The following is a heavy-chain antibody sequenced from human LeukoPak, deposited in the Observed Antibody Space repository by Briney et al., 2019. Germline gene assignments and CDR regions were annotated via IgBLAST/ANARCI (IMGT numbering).Heavy chain of an antibody. CDR1: GDSISTSAYY. V-gene: IGHV4-39*01. CDR3: ARRYYYGSGSPEY. CDR2: IYYDGNI. Sequence: SETLSLTCAVSGDSISTSAYYWDWSRQPPGKGLEWIGNIYYDGNIRYNPSLKSRVTISVDRSKNQFSLKLSSVTAADTAVYYCARRYYYGSGSPEYWGQGTQVTVSS. D-gene: IGHD3-10*01. J-gene: IGHJ4*02.